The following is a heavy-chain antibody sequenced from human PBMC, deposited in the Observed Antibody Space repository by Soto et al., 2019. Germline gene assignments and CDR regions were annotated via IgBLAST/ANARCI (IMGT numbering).Heavy chain of an antibody. V-gene: IGHV4-59*01. D-gene: IGHD2-8*01. J-gene: IGHJ5*02. CDR2: AYYSGDT. CDR3: ARDRSTYGGGGTGEVKENWFDP. CDR1: GGSISRYY. Sequence: QVQLQESGPGLVKASETLSLTCSVSGGSISRYYWSWIRQPPGKGLEWIGYAYYSGDTGYNPSLKGRVTMAVDTSKNQVSLKLSSVTAADTAVYYCARDRSTYGGGGTGEVKENWFDPLCQGALVTVSS.